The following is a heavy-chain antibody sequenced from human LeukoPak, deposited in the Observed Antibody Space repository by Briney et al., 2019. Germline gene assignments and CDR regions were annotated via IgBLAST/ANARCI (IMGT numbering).Heavy chain of an antibody. V-gene: IGHV5-51*01. CDR2: IYPGDSDT. CDR3: VRPGKHFYTYGYYFDF. CDR1: GYFFSNYW. D-gene: IGHD5-18*01. J-gene: IGHJ4*02. Sequence: GESLKISCEGSGYFFSNYWIVWVRQVPGKGLEWMGTIYPGDSDTKYSPSFQGQVTISADNPISTAYLQWSSLKASDTAMYYCVRPGKHFYTYGYYFDFWGQGTLVTVSS.